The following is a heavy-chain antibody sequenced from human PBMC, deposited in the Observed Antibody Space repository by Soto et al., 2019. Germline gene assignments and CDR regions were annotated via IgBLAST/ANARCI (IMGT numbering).Heavy chain of an antibody. J-gene: IGHJ4*02. V-gene: IGHV4-39*01. D-gene: IGHD3-10*01. CDR1: GGSISSSSYY. CDR2: IYYSGST. Sequence: SETLSLTCTVSGGSISSSSYYWGWIRQPPGKGLEWIGSIYYSGSTYYNPSLKSRVTISVDTSKNQFSLKLSSVTAADTVVYCCARQGGYPGGSGSFGYWGQGTLVTVSS. CDR3: ARQGGYPGGSGSFGY.